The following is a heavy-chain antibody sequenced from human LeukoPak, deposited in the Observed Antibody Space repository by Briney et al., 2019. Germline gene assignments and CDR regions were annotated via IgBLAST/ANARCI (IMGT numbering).Heavy chain of an antibody. CDR3: TTDSSEWLRQGPSDY. D-gene: IGHD5-12*01. V-gene: IGHV3-15*01. J-gene: IGHJ4*02. Sequence: AGGSLRLSCAASGFTFSNAWMSWVRQAPGKGLEWVGRIKSKTDGGTTDYAAPVKGRFTISRDDSKNTLYLQMSSLKTEDTAVYYCTTDSSEWLRQGPSDYWGQGTLVTVSS. CDR1: GFTFSNAW. CDR2: IKSKTDGGTT.